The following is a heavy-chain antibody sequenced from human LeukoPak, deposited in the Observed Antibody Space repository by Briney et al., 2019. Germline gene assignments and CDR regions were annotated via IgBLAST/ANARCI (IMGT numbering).Heavy chain of an antibody. CDR2: ISYDGSNK. J-gene: IGHJ4*02. V-gene: IGHV3-30-3*01. D-gene: IGHD2/OR15-2a*01. CDR3: VSFYETY. Sequence: GGSLRLSCAASGFTFSSYAMHWVRQAPGRGLEWVAVISYDGSNKYYADSVKGRFTISRDNFKNTLYLQMNSLRAEGTAVYYCVSFYETYWGRGTLVTVSS. CDR1: GFTFSSYA.